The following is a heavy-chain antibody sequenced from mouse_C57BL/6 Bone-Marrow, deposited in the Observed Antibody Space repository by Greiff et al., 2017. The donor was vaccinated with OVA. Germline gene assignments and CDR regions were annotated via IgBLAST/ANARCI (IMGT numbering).Heavy chain of an antibody. CDR1: GYTFTDYY. D-gene: IGHD2-3*01. CDR3: ARSGWLLSFAY. Sequence: EVQLQQSGPELVKPGASVKISCKASGYTFTDYYMNWVKQSHGKSLEWIGDINPNNGGTSYNQKFKGKATLTVDKSSSTAYLELRSLTSEDSAVYYCARSGWLLSFAYWGQGTLVTGSA. V-gene: IGHV1-26*01. CDR2: INPNNGGT. J-gene: IGHJ3*01.